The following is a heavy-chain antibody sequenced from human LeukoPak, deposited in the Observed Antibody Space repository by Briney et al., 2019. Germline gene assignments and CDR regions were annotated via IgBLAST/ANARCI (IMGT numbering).Heavy chain of an antibody. V-gene: IGHV4-4*07. CDR2: IHANWTT. D-gene: IGHD3-16*01. Sequence: KPSETLSLTCTVSGDSMSYYYWNFIRQPAGKGLEGIGRIHANWTTYYRCSLKSRVSMSVDSSRNQFSLRLTSVTAADTAIYFCARGDYYDGGGRNWCDVWGQGTLVIVSS. CDR1: GDSMSYYY. J-gene: IGHJ4*02. CDR3: ARGDYYDGGGRNWCDV.